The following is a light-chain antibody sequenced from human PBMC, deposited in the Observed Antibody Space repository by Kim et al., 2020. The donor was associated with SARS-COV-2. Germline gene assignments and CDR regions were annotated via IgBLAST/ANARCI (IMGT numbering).Light chain of an antibody. CDR3: AAWDTTLRAYV. Sequence: QTATLTCTGDSDNVGTQRAAWLQQHQAHPPKHLSYRDNTRPSDVSPRFSASRSGNTASLTITGLQPEDEADYYCAAWDTTLRAYVFGPGTKVTVL. CDR1: SDNVGTQR. V-gene: IGLV10-54*04. CDR2: RDN. J-gene: IGLJ1*01.